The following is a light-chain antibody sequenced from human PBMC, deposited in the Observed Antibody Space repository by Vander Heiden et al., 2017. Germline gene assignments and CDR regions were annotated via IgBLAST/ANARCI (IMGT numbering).Light chain of an antibody. CDR3: QHYGSSPLFT. V-gene: IGKV3-20*01. CDR1: QSVSSSY. Sequence: EIVLTQSPGTLSLSPGERATLSCRASQSVSSSYLTWYQQKPGQAPSLLIYGASSRATAIPDRFSGSGSGTDFTLTISRLEPEDFAVYYCQHYGSSPLFTFGPGTKVDIK. CDR2: GAS. J-gene: IGKJ3*01.